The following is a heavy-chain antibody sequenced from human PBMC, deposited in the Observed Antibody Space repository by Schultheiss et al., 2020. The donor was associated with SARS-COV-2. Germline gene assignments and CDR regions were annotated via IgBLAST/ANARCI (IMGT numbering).Heavy chain of an antibody. CDR2: IKQDGSEK. J-gene: IGHJ6*02. Sequence: GESLKISCAASGFTFSSYSMNWVRQAPGKGLEWVANIKQDGSEKYYVDSVKGRFTISRDNAKNSLYLQMNSLRAEDTAVYYCARETQLWSRGTLGYGMDVWGQGTTVTVSS. CDR3: ARETQLWSRGTLGYGMDV. CDR1: GFTFSSYS. V-gene: IGHV3-7*01. D-gene: IGHD5-18*01.